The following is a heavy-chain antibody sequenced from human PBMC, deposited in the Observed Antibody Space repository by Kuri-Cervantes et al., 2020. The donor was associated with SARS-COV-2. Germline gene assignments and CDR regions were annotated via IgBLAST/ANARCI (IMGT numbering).Heavy chain of an antibody. CDR2: IYSSGST. CDR3: ARSQHSTSRYYYYGPDV. CDR1: GGSISSYY. D-gene: IGHD6-6*01. J-gene: IGHJ6*02. V-gene: IGHV4-4*07. Sequence: SETLSLTCTVSGGSISSYYWSWIRQPAGKGLEWIGRIYSSGSTKYNPSLKSRVTISIDPSKTQFSLKLSSVTAADTAVYYCARSQHSTSRYYYYGPDVWGQGIAVTVSS.